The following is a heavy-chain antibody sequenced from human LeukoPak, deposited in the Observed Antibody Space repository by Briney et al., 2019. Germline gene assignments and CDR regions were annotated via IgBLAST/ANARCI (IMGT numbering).Heavy chain of an antibody. V-gene: IGHV6-1*01. Sequence: SQTLSLTCAISGDSVSSNSVTWNWIWQSPSRGLEWLGRTYYRSTWYNDYAVSVRGRITVNPDTSKNQFSLHLNSVTPEDTAVYYCARRLTQYDCFDPWGQGILVTVS. CDR1: GDSVSSNSVT. CDR3: ARRLTQYDCFDP. J-gene: IGHJ5*02. CDR2: TYYRSTWYN. D-gene: IGHD2-2*01.